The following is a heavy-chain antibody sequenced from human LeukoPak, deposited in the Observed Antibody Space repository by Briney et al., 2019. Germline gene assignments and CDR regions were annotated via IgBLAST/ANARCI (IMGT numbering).Heavy chain of an antibody. V-gene: IGHV3-53*01. Sequence: GGSLRLSCAASGFSVSSNYMSWVRQAPGMGLEWVSVIYSGSSTNYADSVKGRFTISRDNSKNTLYLQMNSLRGEDTDVYSCAKRYGLGSSPFDYWGQGTLVTVSS. CDR1: GFSVSSNY. CDR2: IYSGSST. CDR3: AKRYGLGSSPFDY. D-gene: IGHD3-10*01. J-gene: IGHJ4*02.